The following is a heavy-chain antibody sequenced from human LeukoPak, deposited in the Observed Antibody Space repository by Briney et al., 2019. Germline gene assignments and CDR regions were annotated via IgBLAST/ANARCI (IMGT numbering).Heavy chain of an antibody. D-gene: IGHD4-17*01. CDR1: GGSISSGDYY. V-gene: IGHV4-30-4*01. CDR2: IYYSGST. Sequence: SETLSLTCTVSGGSISSGDYYWSWIRQPPGKGLEWIGYIYYSGSTHYNPSPKSRVTISVDTSKNQFSLKLSSVTAADTAVYYCARAYGDYVEYFQHWGQGTLVTVSS. CDR3: ARAYGDYVEYFQH. J-gene: IGHJ1*01.